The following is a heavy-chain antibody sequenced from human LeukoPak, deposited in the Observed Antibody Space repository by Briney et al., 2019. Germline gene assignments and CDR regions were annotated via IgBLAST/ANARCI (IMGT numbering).Heavy chain of an antibody. CDR1: GYTFTSYG. CDR2: ISAYNGKT. D-gene: IGHD6-13*01. V-gene: IGHV1-18*04. CDR3: AREAAAGTDNWFDP. Sequence: GASVKVSCKASGYTFTSYGISWVRQAPGQGLEWMGWISAYNGKTNYAQKLQGRVTMTTDTSTSTAYMELRSLRSDDTAVYYCAREAAAGTDNWFDPWGQGTLVTVSS. J-gene: IGHJ5*02.